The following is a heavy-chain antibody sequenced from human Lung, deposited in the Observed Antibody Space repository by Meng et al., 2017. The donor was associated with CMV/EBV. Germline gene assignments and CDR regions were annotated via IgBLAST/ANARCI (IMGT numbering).Heavy chain of an antibody. V-gene: IGHV3-21*06. D-gene: IGHD7-27*01. CDR1: GFTFSTYN. J-gene: IGHJ6*02. CDR2: ISSSSNYI. CDR3: GRVPGLGMSFYYGLDV. Sequence: SCAASGFTFSTYNMNWVRQAPGKGLEWVSSISSSSNYIYYADSVKGRFTISRANARNSLFLQMNSLRAKDTAVYYCGRVPGLGMSFYYGLDVWGRGXTVTVSS.